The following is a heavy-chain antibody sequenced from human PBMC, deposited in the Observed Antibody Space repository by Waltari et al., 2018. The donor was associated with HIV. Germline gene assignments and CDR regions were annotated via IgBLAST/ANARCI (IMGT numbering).Heavy chain of an antibody. CDR3: YPFGGLVVMN. CDR2: IRSKAYGGTI. J-gene: IGHJ4*02. V-gene: IGHV3-49*04. D-gene: IGHD3-16*02. Sequence: EVQVVESGGGLVQPGRSLGLSCRGSGFTFGDYAMSWVRQAPGKGLEWVGFIRSKAYGGTIEYAASVKGRFTISRDDSKSIAYLQMTSLKSEDTAVYYCYPFGGLVVMNWGQGTLVTVSS. CDR1: GFTFGDYA.